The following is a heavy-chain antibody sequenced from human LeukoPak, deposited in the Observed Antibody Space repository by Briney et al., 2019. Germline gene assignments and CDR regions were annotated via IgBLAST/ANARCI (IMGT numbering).Heavy chain of an antibody. D-gene: IGHD4-17*01. V-gene: IGHV3-33*01. CDR1: GFTFSSYG. CDR3: ARVGTRVNDYGDYSYYYGMDV. J-gene: IGHJ6*02. CDR2: IWYDGSNK. Sequence: GGSLRLSCAASGFTFSSYGMHWVRQAPGKGLEWVAVIWYDGSNKYYADSVKGRFTISRDNSKNTLYLQMNSLRAEDTAVYYCARVGTRVNDYGDYSYYYGMDVWGQGTTVTVSS.